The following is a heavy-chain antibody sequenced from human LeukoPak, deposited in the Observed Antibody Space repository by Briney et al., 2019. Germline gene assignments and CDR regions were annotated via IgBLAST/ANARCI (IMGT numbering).Heavy chain of an antibody. J-gene: IGHJ4*02. Sequence: GGSLRLSCAASGFTFSTYAMSWVRQAPGKGLEWVSAISAGGGNTYYADSVKGRFTISRDNSKNTLYLQMNSLRAEDTAVYYCVKDWAVISNWGEGTPVTVSS. V-gene: IGHV3-23*01. D-gene: IGHD3-16*01. CDR1: GFTFSTYA. CDR3: VKDWAVISN. CDR2: ISAGGGNT.